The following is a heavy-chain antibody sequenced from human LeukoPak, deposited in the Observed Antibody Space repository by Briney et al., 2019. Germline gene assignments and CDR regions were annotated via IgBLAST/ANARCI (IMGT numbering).Heavy chain of an antibody. D-gene: IGHD3-22*01. CDR3: ARDRPGLYYDSSGYYAFDI. CDR1: GGSISSYY. V-gene: IGHV4-59*01. CDR2: IYYSGST. Sequence: SETLSLTCTVSGGSISSYYWSWIRQPPGKGLEWIGYIYYSGSTNYNPSLKSRVTISVDTSKNQFSLKLSSVTAADTAVYYCARDRPGLYYDSSGYYAFDIWGQGTMVTVSS. J-gene: IGHJ3*02.